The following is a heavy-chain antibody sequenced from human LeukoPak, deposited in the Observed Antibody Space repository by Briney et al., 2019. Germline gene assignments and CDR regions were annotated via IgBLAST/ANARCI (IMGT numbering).Heavy chain of an antibody. V-gene: IGHV4-59*01. D-gene: IGHD6-13*01. CDR2: IYYSGST. CDR1: GGSISSYY. Sequence: PSETLSLTCTVSGGSISSYYWSWIRQPPGKGLEWIGYIYYSGSTNYNPSLKSRVTISVDTSKNQFSLKLSSVTAADTAVYYCARGHSSSWRYYYYGMDVWGQGTTVTVSS. CDR3: ARGHSSSWRYYYYGMDV. J-gene: IGHJ6*02.